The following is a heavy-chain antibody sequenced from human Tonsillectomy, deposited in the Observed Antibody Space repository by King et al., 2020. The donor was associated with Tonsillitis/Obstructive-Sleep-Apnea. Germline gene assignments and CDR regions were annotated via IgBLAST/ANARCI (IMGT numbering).Heavy chain of an antibody. J-gene: IGHJ6*03. D-gene: IGHD3-3*01. V-gene: IGHV1-69*01. CDR1: GVTFSSYA. CDR2: IIPIVGTA. Sequence: QLVQSGAEVKKPGSSVKVSCKASGVTFSSYAITWVRQAPGQGLEWMGGIIPIVGTANYALKFQGRVTITAAESTSTGYMELSSLRSEVTAVYYCARARIFGVVNGYFIDVWGKGTTVTVSS. CDR3: ARARIFGVVNGYFIDV.